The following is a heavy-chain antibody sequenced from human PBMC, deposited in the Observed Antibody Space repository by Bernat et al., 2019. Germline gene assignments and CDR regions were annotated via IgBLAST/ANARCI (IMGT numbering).Heavy chain of an antibody. J-gene: IGHJ4*02. Sequence: QVQLVESGGGVVQPGRSLRLSCAASGFTFSSYGMHWVRQAPGKGLEWVAVIWYDGSNKDYADSVKGRFTISRDNSKNTLYLQMNSLRAEDTAVYYCAREYCTGGVCSSFDYWGQGTLVTVSS. CDR1: GFTFSSYG. D-gene: IGHD2-8*02. V-gene: IGHV3-33*01. CDR3: AREYCTGGVCSSFDY. CDR2: IWYDGSNK.